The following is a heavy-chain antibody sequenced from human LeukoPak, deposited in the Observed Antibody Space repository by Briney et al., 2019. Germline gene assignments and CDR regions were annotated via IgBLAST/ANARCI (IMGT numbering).Heavy chain of an antibody. Sequence: GGSLRLSCAASGFTFSSYGMHWVRQAPGKGLEWVAFIRYDGSNKYYADSVKGRFTISRDNSKNTLYLQMNSLRAEDTAVYYCAKVHMVRGVIDLHFDYWGQGTLVTVSS. CDR2: IRYDGSNK. V-gene: IGHV3-30*02. CDR1: GFTFSSYG. J-gene: IGHJ4*02. CDR3: AKVHMVRGVIDLHFDY. D-gene: IGHD3-10*01.